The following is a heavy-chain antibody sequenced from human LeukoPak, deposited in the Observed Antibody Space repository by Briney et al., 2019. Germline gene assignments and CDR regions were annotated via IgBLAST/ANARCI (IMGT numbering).Heavy chain of an antibody. V-gene: IGHV1-24*01. CDR1: GYTLTELS. D-gene: IGHD6-6*01. J-gene: IGHJ4*02. CDR2: FDPEDGET. CDR3: ATEAHHYSSSSVDYD. Sequence: ASVSVSCKVSGYTLTELSMHWVRQAPGKGLEWMGGFDPEDGETIYAQKFQGRVTMTEDTSTDTAYMELSSLRSEDTAVYYCATEAHHYSSSSVDYDWGQGTLVTVSS.